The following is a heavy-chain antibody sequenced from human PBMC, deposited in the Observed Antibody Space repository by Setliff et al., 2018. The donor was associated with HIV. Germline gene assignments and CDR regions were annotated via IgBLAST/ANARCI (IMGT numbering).Heavy chain of an antibody. Sequence: NPSETLSLTCTVSGDSISRYSWNWIRQPPGRGLEWIGYVYSNGETYYNPSLKSRVTMSTDTSKNQFSLNLNSATAADTAVYFCARRVPTILHDAFDIWGQGTMVTVSS. CDR3: ARRVPTILHDAFDI. CDR2: VYSNGET. V-gene: IGHV4-4*09. D-gene: IGHD1-1*01. CDR1: GDSISRYS. J-gene: IGHJ3*02.